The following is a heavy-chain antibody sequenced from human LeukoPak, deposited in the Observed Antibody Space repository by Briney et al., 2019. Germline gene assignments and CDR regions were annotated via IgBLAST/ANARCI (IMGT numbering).Heavy chain of an antibody. CDR2: ISGSGGTT. D-gene: IGHD3-10*01. V-gene: IGHV3-23*01. CDR3: AKCRYGSGSFPFFDY. CDR1: GFTFSSYA. J-gene: IGHJ4*02. Sequence: GGSLRLSCAASGFTFSSYAMSWVRQVPGKGLEWVSDISGSGGTTSYEDSVKGLFTISRDNSKNTLYLEMYSLRADDTAVYFCAKCRYGSGSFPFFDYWGQGTLVTVSS.